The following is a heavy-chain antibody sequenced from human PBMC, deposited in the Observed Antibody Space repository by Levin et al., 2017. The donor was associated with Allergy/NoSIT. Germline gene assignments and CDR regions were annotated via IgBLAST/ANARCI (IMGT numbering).Heavy chain of an antibody. V-gene: IGHV4-59*01. CDR3: ARDDLYCSGGSCYNWFDP. Sequence: PSETLSLTCTVSGGSISSYYWSWIRQPPGKGLEWIGYIYYSGSTNYNPSLKSRVTISVDTSKNQFSLKLSSVTAADTAVYYCARDDLYCSGGSCYNWFDPWGQGTLVTVSS. D-gene: IGHD2-15*01. J-gene: IGHJ5*02. CDR2: IYYSGST. CDR1: GGSISSYY.